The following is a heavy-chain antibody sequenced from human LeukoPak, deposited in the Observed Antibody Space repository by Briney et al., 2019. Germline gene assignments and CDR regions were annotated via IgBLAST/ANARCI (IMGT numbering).Heavy chain of an antibody. J-gene: IGHJ4*02. CDR1: GFTFSDYY. V-gene: IGHV3-11*01. Sequence: PGGSLRLSCAASGFTFSDYYMSWIRQAPGKGLEWVSYISSSGSTIYYADSVKGRFTISRDNAKNSPYLQMNSLRAEDTAVYYCASHLTGSYSPLDYWGQGTLVTVSS. CDR2: ISSSGSTI. CDR3: ASHLTGSYSPLDY. D-gene: IGHD1-26*01.